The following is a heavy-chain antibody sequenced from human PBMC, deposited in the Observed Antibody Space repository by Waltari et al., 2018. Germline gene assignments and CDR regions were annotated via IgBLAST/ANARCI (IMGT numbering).Heavy chain of an antibody. D-gene: IGHD6-19*01. CDR3: ATSGWYCFDY. CDR1: GFTLSSFW. Sequence: EVQLVESGGGLVQPGGSLSLSCAPSGFTLSSFWMNWVRQTPGKGLEWVAGIKQDGSEKYYADSVKGRFTISRDNAKNSLYLQMNSLRAEDTAVYYCATSGWYCFDYWGQGTLVTVSS. V-gene: IGHV3-7*01. CDR2: IKQDGSEK. J-gene: IGHJ4*02.